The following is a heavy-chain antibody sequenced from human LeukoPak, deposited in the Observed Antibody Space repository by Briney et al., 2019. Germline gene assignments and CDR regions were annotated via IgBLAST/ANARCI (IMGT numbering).Heavy chain of an antibody. Sequence: GGSLRLSCAASGFTFSSYSMNWVRQAPGKGLEWVSYISDSSSTMYYADSVKGRFTISRDNAEDSLYLQMNSLRGEDTAVYYCAREYYDSSSDYWGQGTLVTVSS. CDR1: GFTFSSYS. V-gene: IGHV3-48*01. CDR2: ISDSSSTM. CDR3: AREYYDSSSDY. J-gene: IGHJ4*02. D-gene: IGHD3-22*01.